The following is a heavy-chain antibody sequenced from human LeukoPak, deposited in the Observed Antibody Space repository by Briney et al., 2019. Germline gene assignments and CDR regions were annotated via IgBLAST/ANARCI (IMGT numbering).Heavy chain of an antibody. V-gene: IGHV3-49*04. CDR1: GFTFSSYE. D-gene: IGHD3-22*01. J-gene: IGHJ6*03. CDR2: IRSKAYGGTT. CDR3: TRDHYYDSSGYRYYYMDV. Sequence: SLRLSCAASGFTFSSYEMNWVRQAPGKGLEWVGFIRSKAYGGTTEYAASVKGRFTISRDDSKSIAYLQMNSLKTEDTAVYYCTRDHYYDSSGYRYYYMDVWGKGTTVTISS.